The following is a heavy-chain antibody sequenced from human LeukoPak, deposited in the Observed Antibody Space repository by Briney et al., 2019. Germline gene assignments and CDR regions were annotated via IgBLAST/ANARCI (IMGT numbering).Heavy chain of an antibody. CDR2: ISAYNGNT. J-gene: IGHJ6*02. V-gene: IGHV1-18*01. CDR3: AREGGNSYGYSPDYYYYCGMDV. Sequence: ASVKVSCKASGYTFSSYGISWVRQAPGQGLEWMGWISAYNGNTNYAQKLQGRVTMTTDTSTSTAYMELRSLRSDDTAVYYCAREGGNSYGYSPDYYYYCGMDVWGQGTTVTVSS. D-gene: IGHD5-18*01. CDR1: GYTFSSYG.